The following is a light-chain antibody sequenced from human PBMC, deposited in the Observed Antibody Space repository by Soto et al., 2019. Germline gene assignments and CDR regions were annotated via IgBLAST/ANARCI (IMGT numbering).Light chain of an antibody. CDR2: DVS. CDR3: SSYTSGSTYV. V-gene: IGLV2-14*01. CDR1: SSDVGGYNY. Sequence: SVLTQPASVSGSPGQSITISCTGTSSDVGGYNYVSWYQQHPGKAPKLMIYDVSNRPPGVSNRFSGSKSGNTASLTISGLQAEDEADYYCSSYTSGSTYVFGTGTKVTVL. J-gene: IGLJ1*01.